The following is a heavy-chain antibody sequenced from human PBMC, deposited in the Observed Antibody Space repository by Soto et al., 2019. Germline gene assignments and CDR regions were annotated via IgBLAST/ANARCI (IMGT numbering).Heavy chain of an antibody. Sequence: EVQLLESGGGLVQPGGSLRVSCAASGFTFKSYAMTWVRQSPGKGLEWVSSVSVSGGGTYYADSVKGRFTISRDNPKNTLYLQMNRLRAEDTAVYYCSRGGYCSTISCYANFFDMDVWGKGTSVTVSS. J-gene: IGHJ6*03. CDR1: GFTFKSYA. CDR3: SRGGYCSTISCYANFFDMDV. D-gene: IGHD2-2*01. CDR2: VSVSGGGT. V-gene: IGHV3-23*01.